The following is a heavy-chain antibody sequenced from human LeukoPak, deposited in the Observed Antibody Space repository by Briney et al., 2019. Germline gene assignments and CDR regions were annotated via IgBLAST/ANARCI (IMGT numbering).Heavy chain of an antibody. Sequence: PSETLSLTCTGSGGSISSNYWSWIRQPPGKGLEWIGYIYYSGGTNYNPSLKSRVTISRNTSKNQFSLKLISVTAADTAVYYCARQTHYTPAFDYWGQGTLVTVSS. CDR1: GGSISSNY. CDR3: ARQTHYTPAFDY. V-gene: IGHV4-59*08. J-gene: IGHJ4*02. D-gene: IGHD2-15*01. CDR2: IYYSGGT.